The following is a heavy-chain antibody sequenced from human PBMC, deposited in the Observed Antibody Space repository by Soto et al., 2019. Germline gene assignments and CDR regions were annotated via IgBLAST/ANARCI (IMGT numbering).Heavy chain of an antibody. V-gene: IGHV1-69*12. CDR1: GGTFSSYT. CDR2: IIPIFGTA. CDR3: ANGNHSWLQLWYVDL. Sequence: QVQLVQSGAEVKKPGSSVTVSCKASGGTFSSYTISWVRQAPGLGLEWKGGIIPIFGTANYAQKVQGRVTITAEGTATTANVELSSLTSEDTAGYYCANGNHSWLQLWYVDLWGRGTPVTVSS. D-gene: IGHD5-12*01. J-gene: IGHJ2*01.